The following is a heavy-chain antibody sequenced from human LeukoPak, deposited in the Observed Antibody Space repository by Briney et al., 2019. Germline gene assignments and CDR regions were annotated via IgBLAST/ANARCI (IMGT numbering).Heavy chain of an antibody. D-gene: IGHD5-12*01. CDR1: GYTFTSYG. J-gene: IGHJ4*02. Sequence: ASVKVSCKASGYTFTSYGISWVRQAPGQGLEWMGWMNPNSGNTGYAQKFQGRVTITRNTSISAAYMELSSLRSEDTAVYYCARGGYSGYGDYFDYWGQGTLVTVSS. CDR2: MNPNSGNT. V-gene: IGHV1-8*03. CDR3: ARGGYSGYGDYFDY.